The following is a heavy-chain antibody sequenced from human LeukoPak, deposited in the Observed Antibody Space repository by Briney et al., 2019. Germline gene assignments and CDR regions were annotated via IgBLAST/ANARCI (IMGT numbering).Heavy chain of an antibody. J-gene: IGHJ4*02. Sequence: PSETLSLTCAVYGGSFSGYYWSWIRQPPGKGLEWIGGINHSGSTNYNPSLKSRVTISVDTSKNQFSLKLSSVTAADTAVYYCARPIYYYGSGSLAYWGQGTLVTVSS. D-gene: IGHD3-10*01. CDR1: GGSFSGYY. V-gene: IGHV4-34*01. CDR2: INHSGST. CDR3: ARPIYYYGSGSLAY.